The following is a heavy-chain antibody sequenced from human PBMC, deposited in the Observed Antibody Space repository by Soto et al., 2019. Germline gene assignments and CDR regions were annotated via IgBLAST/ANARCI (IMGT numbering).Heavy chain of an antibody. J-gene: IGHJ6*02. D-gene: IGHD3-3*01. CDR1: GYTFTSYG. CDR3: AREMLYYDFWSGYYTHYYGMDV. CDR2: ISAYNGNT. V-gene: IGHV1-18*01. Sequence: ASVKVSCKASGYTFTSYGISWVRQAPGQGLEWMGWISAYNGNTNYARKLQGRVTMTTDTSTSTAYMELRSLRSDDTAVYYCAREMLYYDFWSGYYTHYYGMDVWGQGTTVTVSS.